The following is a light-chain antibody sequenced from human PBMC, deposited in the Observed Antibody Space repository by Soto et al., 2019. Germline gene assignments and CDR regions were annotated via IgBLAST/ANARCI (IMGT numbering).Light chain of an antibody. Sequence: QSALTQPASVSGSPGQSITISCTGTISDIGGYNFISWYQHHPGKAPKLVIYDVNNRPSGISYRFSGSKSGNTASLTISGIQAEDEADYYCASYTRTNTLVFGGGTKLTV. CDR1: ISDIGGYNF. CDR3: ASYTRTNTLV. V-gene: IGLV2-14*01. J-gene: IGLJ2*01. CDR2: DVN.